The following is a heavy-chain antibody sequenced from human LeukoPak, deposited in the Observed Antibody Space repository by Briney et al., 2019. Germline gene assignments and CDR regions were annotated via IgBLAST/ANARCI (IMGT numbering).Heavy chain of an antibody. CDR1: GGSFSGYY. D-gene: IGHD3-22*01. V-gene: IGHV4-34*01. CDR2: INHSGST. CDR3: ARGESCDSSGYYRFFDY. Sequence: PSETLSLTCAVYGGSFSGYYWSWIRQPPGKGLEWIGEINHSGSTNYNPSLKSRVTISVDTSKNQFSLKLSSVTAADTAVYYCARGESCDSSGYYRFFDYWGQGTLVTVSS. J-gene: IGHJ4*02.